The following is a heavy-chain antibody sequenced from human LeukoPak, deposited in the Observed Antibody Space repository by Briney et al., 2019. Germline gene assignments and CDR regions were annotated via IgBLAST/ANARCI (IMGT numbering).Heavy chain of an antibody. CDR2: ISSSGTTT. V-gene: IGHV3-11*04. CDR1: GFTFGDYY. CDR3: ARVRGSYCSDY. Sequence: GGSLRLSCAASGFTFGDYYMSWISQAPGKGLEWVSYISSSGTTTHYADSVKGRFTISRDNAKNSLFLQMSALRAEDTAVYYCARVRGSYCSDYWGQGILVTVSS. D-gene: IGHD3-10*01. J-gene: IGHJ4*02.